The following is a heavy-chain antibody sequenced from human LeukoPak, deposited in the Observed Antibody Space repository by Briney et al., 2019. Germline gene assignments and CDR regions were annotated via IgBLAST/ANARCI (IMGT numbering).Heavy chain of an antibody. J-gene: IGHJ4*02. D-gene: IGHD3-9*01. V-gene: IGHV4-38-2*02. CDR2: IYQSGHT. CDR3: ASSHYDVLTGYSTDY. Sequence: SETLSLTCSASDYSINSGYYWGWIRQPPGKGLEWIGSIYQSGHTYYNPSLKSRVTISVDTSKNQFSLKLSSVTAADTAVYYCASSHYDVLTGYSTDYWGQGTLVTVSS. CDR1: DYSINSGYY.